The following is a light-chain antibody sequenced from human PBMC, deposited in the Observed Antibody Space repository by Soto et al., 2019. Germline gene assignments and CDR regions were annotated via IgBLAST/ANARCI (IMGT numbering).Light chain of an antibody. CDR2: EVS. Sequence: QSALPQPASVSGSPGQSITLSCTGTSSDVGRYNYVSWYQQHPGKAPKLMIYEVSNRPSGLSNRFSGSKSGNTASLTISGLQAEDEAHYYCSSYTSSTTWVFGGGTKVTVL. V-gene: IGLV2-14*01. J-gene: IGLJ3*02. CDR3: SSYTSSTTWV. CDR1: SSDVGRYNY.